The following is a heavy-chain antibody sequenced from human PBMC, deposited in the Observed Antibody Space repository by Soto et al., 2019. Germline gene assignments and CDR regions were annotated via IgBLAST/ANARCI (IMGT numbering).Heavy chain of an antibody. J-gene: IGHJ4*03. V-gene: IGHV3-21*04. Sequence: GDSLRLSCAFSGFPLEEYGMNWVRQAQGKGLEWASHIIFSGDYKNHADSVKGRFPISRVNARSSLYLQMNCLGVGDTALYFCARDTYNWNHEYWGHGTQVTVS. CDR1: GFPLEEYG. D-gene: IGHD1-20*01. CDR3: ARDTYNWNHEY. CDR2: IIFSGDYK.